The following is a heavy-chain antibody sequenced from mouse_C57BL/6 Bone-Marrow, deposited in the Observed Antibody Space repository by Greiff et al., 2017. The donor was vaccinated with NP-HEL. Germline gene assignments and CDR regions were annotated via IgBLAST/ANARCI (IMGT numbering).Heavy chain of an antibody. CDR2: IWSGGST. CDR3: AKNGYDGYYFDY. V-gene: IGHV2-4*01. CDR1: GFSLTSYG. J-gene: IGHJ2*01. D-gene: IGHD2-2*01. Sequence: VKLVESGPGLVQPSQSLSITCTVSGFSLTSYGVHWVRQPPGKGLEWLGVIWSGGSTDYNAAFISRLSISKDNSKSQVFFKMNSLQADDTAIYYCAKNGYDGYYFDYWGQGTTLTVSS.